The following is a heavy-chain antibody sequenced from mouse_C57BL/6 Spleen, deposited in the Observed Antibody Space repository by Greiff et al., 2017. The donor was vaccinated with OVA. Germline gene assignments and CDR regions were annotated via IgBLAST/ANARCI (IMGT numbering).Heavy chain of an antibody. D-gene: IGHD4-1*01. V-gene: IGHV5-4*01. CDR3: ARGGLTGTLYYFDY. CDR1: GFTFSSYA. Sequence: EVHLVESGGGLVKPGGSLKLSCAASGFTFSSYAMSWVRQTPEKRLEWVATISDGGSYTYYPDNVKGRFTISRDNAKNNLYLQMSHLKSEDTAMYYCARGGLTGTLYYFDYWGQGTTLTVSS. J-gene: IGHJ2*01. CDR2: ISDGGSYT.